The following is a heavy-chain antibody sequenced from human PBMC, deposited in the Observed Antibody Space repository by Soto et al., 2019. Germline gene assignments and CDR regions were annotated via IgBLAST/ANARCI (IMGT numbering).Heavy chain of an antibody. J-gene: IGHJ2*01. CDR1: GFTFSSYA. Sequence: QVQLVESGGGVVQPGRSLRLSCAASGFTFSSYAMHWVRQAPGKGLEWVAVISYDGSNKYYADSVKGRFTISRDNSKNTLYLQMNSLRAEDTAVYYCARDTALYSGSYGVGGWNDLWGRGTLVTVSS. CDR3: ARDTALYSGSYGVGGWNDL. V-gene: IGHV3-30-3*01. D-gene: IGHD1-26*01. CDR2: ISYDGSNK.